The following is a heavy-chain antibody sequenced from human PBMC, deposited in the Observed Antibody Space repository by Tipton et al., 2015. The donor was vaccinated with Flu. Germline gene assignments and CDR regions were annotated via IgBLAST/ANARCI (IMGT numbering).Heavy chain of an antibody. CDR2: INHSGST. Sequence: TLSLTCAVYGGSFSGYYWSWIRQPPGKGLEWIGEINHSGSTNYNPSLKSRVTISVDTSKNQFSLKLSSVTAADTAVYYCASTMVRGVKWAFDIWGQGTMVTVSS. CDR3: ASTMVRGVKWAFDI. CDR1: GGSFSGYY. D-gene: IGHD3-10*01. J-gene: IGHJ3*02. V-gene: IGHV4-34*01.